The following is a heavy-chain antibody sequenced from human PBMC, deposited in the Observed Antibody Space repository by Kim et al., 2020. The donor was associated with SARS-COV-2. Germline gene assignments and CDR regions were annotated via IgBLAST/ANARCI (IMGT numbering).Heavy chain of an antibody. CDR2: INNGGSHT. J-gene: IGHJ5*01. CDR3: ARDHRSNW. Sequence: GGSLRLSCVASEFTFSNHAMTWVRQAPGKGLKWVATINNGGSHTYYADSVKGRFTISRDNAKNTLNLQMNGLRAEDTGVYYCARDHRSNW. V-gene: IGHV3-23*01. CDR1: EFTFSNHA.